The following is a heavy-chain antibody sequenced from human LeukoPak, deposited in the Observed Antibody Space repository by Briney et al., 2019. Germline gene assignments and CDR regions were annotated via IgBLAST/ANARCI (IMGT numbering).Heavy chain of an antibody. J-gene: IGHJ4*02. CDR1: GYTFTSYG. CDR2: ISAYNGHT. V-gene: IGHV1-18*01. Sequence: ASVKVSCKASGYTFTSYGISWVRQAPGQGLEWMGWISAYNGHTNYEQKLQGRVTMTTDTSTSTAYMELRSLRSDDTAVYYCARNSFDSGGYYPRVLDYWGQGTLVTVSS. D-gene: IGHD3-22*01. CDR3: ARNSFDSGGYYPRVLDY.